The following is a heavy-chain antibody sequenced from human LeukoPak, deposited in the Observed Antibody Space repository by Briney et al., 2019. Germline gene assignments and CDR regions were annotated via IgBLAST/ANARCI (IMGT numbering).Heavy chain of an antibody. V-gene: IGHV3-30*03. D-gene: IGHD3-10*01. Sequence: GGSLRLSCAASRFTFSSYGMHWVRQAPGKGLEWVAVISYDGSNKYYADSVQGRFTISRDNAKNSLYLQMNSLRAEDTAVYYCARQGSYYDYWGQGTLVTVSS. CDR3: ARQGSYYDY. J-gene: IGHJ4*02. CDR1: RFTFSSYG. CDR2: ISYDGSNK.